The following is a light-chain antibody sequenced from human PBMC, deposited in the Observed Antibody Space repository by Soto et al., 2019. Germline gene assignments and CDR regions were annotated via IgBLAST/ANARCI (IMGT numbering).Light chain of an antibody. CDR1: SGSVSSDYY. Sequence: QTVVTQEPSFSVSPGRTVTLTCGLNSGSVSSDYYPSWYQQTPGQAPRTLIHNTNTRSSGVPDRFSGSILGNEAALTITGAQADDESDYYCVLYLGGGIPVFGGGT. J-gene: IGLJ7*01. V-gene: IGLV8-61*01. CDR2: NTN. CDR3: VLYLGGGIPV.